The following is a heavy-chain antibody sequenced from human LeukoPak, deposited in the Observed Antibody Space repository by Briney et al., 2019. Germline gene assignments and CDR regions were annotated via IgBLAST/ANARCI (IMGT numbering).Heavy chain of an antibody. CDR1: GFPFSSYA. CDR3: VKDREGFYP. J-gene: IGHJ5*02. Sequence: GGSLRLSCSVSGFPFSSYAMHWVRQPPGKGLEYVSAISSNGGSTYYADFVKRRFTISRDNSKNALYVQMRSLRAEDTAVYYCVKDREGFYPWGQGTLVTVSS. CDR2: ISSNGGST. V-gene: IGHV3-64*05.